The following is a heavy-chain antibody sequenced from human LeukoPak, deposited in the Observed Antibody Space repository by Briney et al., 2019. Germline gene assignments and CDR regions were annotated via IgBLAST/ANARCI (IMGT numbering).Heavy chain of an antibody. CDR3: AKDPLNYYGSGSYEFAGY. CDR2: ISGSGGST. Sequence: PGGSLRLSCAASGFTFSSYAMSWVRQAPGKGLEWVSAISGSGGSTYYADSVKGRFTISRDNSKNTLYLQMNNLRAEDTAVYYCAKDPLNYYGSGSYEFAGYWGQGTLVTVSS. D-gene: IGHD3-10*01. CDR1: GFTFSSYA. J-gene: IGHJ4*02. V-gene: IGHV3-23*01.